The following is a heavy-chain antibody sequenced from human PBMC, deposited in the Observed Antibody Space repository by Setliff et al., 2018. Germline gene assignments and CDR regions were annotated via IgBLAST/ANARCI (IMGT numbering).Heavy chain of an antibody. D-gene: IGHD1-1*01. CDR1: GVSVSRHY. J-gene: IGHJ5*02. CDR3: VRDVWGAGTGWFDP. V-gene: IGHV4-4*08. CDR2: IYTGGST. Sequence: PSETLSLTCIVSGVSVSRHYWSWIRQPPGKTLEWIGYIYTGGSTTYNPSLKSRVTLSLDTSKNHLSLNLTSVTAADTAVYYCVRDVWGAGTGWFDPWGRGILVTVSS.